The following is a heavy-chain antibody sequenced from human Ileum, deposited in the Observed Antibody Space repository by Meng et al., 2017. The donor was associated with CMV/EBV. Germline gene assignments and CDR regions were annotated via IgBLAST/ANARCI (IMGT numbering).Heavy chain of an antibody. J-gene: IGHJ4*02. CDR3: ARGRRDGYNNPPLDY. CDR2: INHSGST. Sequence: QVHPQDWGAGLLKPSATLTLTCPVYVGSFSGYDWSWIRQPPGKGLEWLGEINHSGSTNYTPSLKSRVTISVDTSKNQFSLKLSSVTAADTAVYYCARGRRDGYNNPPLDYWGQGTLVTVSS. D-gene: IGHD5-24*01. CDR1: VGSFSGYD. V-gene: IGHV4-34*01.